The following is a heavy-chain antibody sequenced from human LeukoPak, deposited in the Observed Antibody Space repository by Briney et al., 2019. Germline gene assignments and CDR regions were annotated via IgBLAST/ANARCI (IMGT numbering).Heavy chain of an antibody. CDR3: ARVGYSGWNLEY. CDR1: GFTFRSYW. CDR2: INQGGSVR. Sequence: GGSLRLSCAASGFTFRSYWMSWVRQAPGKGLEWVANINQGGSVRYYVDSVKGRFTISREDAKNSLYVQMNRLRDEDTAVYYCARVGYSGWNLEYWGQGTLVTVSS. D-gene: IGHD5-12*01. V-gene: IGHV3-7*01. J-gene: IGHJ4*02.